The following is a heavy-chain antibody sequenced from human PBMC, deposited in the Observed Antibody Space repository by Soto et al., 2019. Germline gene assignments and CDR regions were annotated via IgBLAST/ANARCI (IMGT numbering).Heavy chain of an antibody. Sequence: ASVRVSCKTSGYPFTSYGISWVRQAPGQGLEWMGWIRPYNGDTNSAQNFQGRVTMTTDTCTSTAYMELRSQRSDDLAVCYCARKGVTSSWYGGGHDNWGQGTLVTVSS. V-gene: IGHV1-18*03. CDR2: IRPYNGDT. CDR1: GYPFTSYG. J-gene: IGHJ4*02. D-gene: IGHD6-13*01. CDR3: ARKGVTSSWYGGGHDN.